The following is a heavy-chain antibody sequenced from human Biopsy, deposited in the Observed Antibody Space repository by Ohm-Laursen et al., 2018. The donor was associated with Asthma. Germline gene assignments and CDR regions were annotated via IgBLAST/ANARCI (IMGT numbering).Heavy chain of an antibody. Sequence: ASVKVSCKASGYTFINYAIHWVRQAPGQRLEWMGWINAGNGNTKYSQKFQGRVTISRDTSAGTAYVDLSSLRSEDTAVYYCARTYYDFLTGQVNDAFAMWGQGTMVTVSS. V-gene: IGHV1-3*01. D-gene: IGHD3-9*01. CDR2: INAGNGNT. J-gene: IGHJ3*02. CDR1: GYTFINYA. CDR3: ARTYYDFLTGQVNDAFAM.